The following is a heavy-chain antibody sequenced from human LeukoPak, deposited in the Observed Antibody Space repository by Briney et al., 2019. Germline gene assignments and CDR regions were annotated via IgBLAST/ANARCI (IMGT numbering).Heavy chain of an antibody. CDR3: SRDRGAFDI. Sequence: GGSLRLSCAASGFTFSSYWMSWVRQAPGKGLERVANIKQDGSEKYYVGSVKGRFTISRDNAKNSLYLQMNSLRAEDTAVYYCSRDRGAFDIWGQGTMVTVSS. CDR1: GFTFSSYW. V-gene: IGHV3-7*01. CDR2: IKQDGSEK. J-gene: IGHJ3*02.